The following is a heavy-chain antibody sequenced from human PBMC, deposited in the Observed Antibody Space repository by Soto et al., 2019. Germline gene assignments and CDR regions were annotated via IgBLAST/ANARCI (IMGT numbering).Heavy chain of an antibody. CDR3: VFGGCSGACCYGTEDRGYFDD. V-gene: IGHV3-23*01. J-gene: IGHJ4*02. CDR1: GFTFSSYD. D-gene: IGHD2-15*01. CDR2: ISASGGST. Sequence: EVQVLESGGGLVHPGGSLRLSCAASGFTFSSYDMSWVRQAPGKGLEWVSTISASGGSTYYADSVKGRFTISRDNSKNTLFLQVNSLRGQDPGNTLRVFGGCSGACCYGTEDRGYFDDWGQGTVVTVSA.